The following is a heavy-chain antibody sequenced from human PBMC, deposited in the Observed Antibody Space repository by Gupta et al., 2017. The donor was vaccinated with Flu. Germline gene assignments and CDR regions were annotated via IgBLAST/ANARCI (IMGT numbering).Heavy chain of an antibody. Sequence: EVQLVESGGGLIQPGGSLRLSCAASGFTVSSTYMSWVRQAPGKGLEWVSVIYSGGSTYYADSVKGRFTISRDNSKNTLYLQMNSLRAEDTAVYYCRGYSYGYYHPRDYWGQGTLVTVSS. D-gene: IGHD5-18*01. CDR1: GFTVSSTY. CDR3: RGYSYGYYHPRDY. J-gene: IGHJ4*02. CDR2: IYSGGST. V-gene: IGHV3-53*01.